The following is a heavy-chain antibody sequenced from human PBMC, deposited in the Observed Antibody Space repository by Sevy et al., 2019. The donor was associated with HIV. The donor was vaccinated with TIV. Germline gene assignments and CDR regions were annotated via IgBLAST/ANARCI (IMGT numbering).Heavy chain of an antibody. Sequence: SETLSLTWAVSGGSLSSGAYSWSWIRQPPGKGLEWIGCLYHSGRTYFNPSLKSRVTISVDRSKNQFSLKLSSVTAADTAVYYCARVSGNSEWGYYFDSWGQGTLVTVSS. CDR2: LYHSGRT. V-gene: IGHV4-30-2*01. J-gene: IGHJ4*02. CDR3: ARVSGNSEWGYYFDS. CDR1: GGSLSSGAYS. D-gene: IGHD2-15*01.